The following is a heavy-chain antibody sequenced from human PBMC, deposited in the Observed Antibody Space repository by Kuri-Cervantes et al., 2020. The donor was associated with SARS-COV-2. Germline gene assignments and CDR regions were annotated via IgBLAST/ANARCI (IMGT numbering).Heavy chain of an antibody. CDR2: IKSKTDGGTT. CDR1: GFTFGNAW. CDR3: TTDQVAGSYCSSTSCYEDY. D-gene: IGHD2-2*01. J-gene: IGHJ4*02. Sequence: GESLKISCAASGFTFGNAWMSWVRQAPGKGLEWVGRIKSKTDGGTTDYAAPVKGRFTISRDDSKNTLYLQMNSLKTEDTAVYYCTTDQVAGSYCSSTSCYEDYWGQGTLVTVSS. V-gene: IGHV3-15*01.